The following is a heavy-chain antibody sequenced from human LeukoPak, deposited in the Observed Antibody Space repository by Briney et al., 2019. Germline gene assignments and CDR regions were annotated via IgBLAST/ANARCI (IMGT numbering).Heavy chain of an antibody. D-gene: IGHD3-9*01. CDR1: GFTFTSYA. CDR3: AADRRVDILTCYYRPYWFDP. CDR2: IVAGSGNT. J-gene: IGHJ5*02. V-gene: IGHV1-58*01. Sequence: TSVKVSCKASGFTFTSYAVQWVRQARGQRLEWIGWIVAGSGNTNYAQKFQERVTITRDMSTSTAYMELSSLRSEDTAVYYCAADRRVDILTCYYRPYWFDPWGQGTLVTVSS.